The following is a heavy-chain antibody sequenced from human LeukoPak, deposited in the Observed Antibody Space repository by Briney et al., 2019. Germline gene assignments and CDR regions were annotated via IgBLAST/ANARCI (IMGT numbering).Heavy chain of an antibody. J-gene: IGHJ3*02. Sequence: SETLSLTCTVSGGFISSYYWSWIRQPPGKGLEWIGEINHSGSTNYNPSLKSRVTISVDTSKNQFSLKLSSVTAADTAVYYCARGGYYDSSGYDDAFDIWGQGTMVTVSS. V-gene: IGHV4-34*01. D-gene: IGHD3-22*01. CDR2: INHSGST. CDR3: ARGGYYDSSGYDDAFDI. CDR1: GGFISSYY.